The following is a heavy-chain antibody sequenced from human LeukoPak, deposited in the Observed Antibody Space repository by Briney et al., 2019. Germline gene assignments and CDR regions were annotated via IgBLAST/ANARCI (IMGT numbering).Heavy chain of an antibody. J-gene: IGHJ4*02. V-gene: IGHV4-34*01. CDR1: GGSFSGYY. CDR3: ARVLPIAAAYFDY. Sequence: PSETLSLTCAVYGGSFSGYYWSWIRQPPGKGLEWIGEINHSGSTNYNPSLKSRVTISVDTSKNQFSLKLSSVTAADTAVYYCARVLPIAAAYFDYWGQGTLVTVYS. D-gene: IGHD6-13*01. CDR2: INHSGST.